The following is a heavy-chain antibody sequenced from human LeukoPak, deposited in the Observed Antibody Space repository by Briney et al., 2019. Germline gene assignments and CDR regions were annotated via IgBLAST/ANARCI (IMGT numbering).Heavy chain of an antibody. CDR3: ARESIAATQVDY. CDR1: GYTFTGYY. Sequence: ASVKVSCKASGYTFTGYYMHWVRQAPGQGLEWMGWINPNSGGTNYAQKFQGRVTMTRDTSISTAYMELSRLRSDDTAVYYCARESIAATQVDYRGQGTLVTVSS. V-gene: IGHV1-2*02. J-gene: IGHJ4*02. CDR2: INPNSGGT. D-gene: IGHD6-6*01.